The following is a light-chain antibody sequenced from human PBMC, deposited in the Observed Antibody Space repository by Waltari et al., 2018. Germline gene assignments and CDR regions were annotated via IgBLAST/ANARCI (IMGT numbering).Light chain of an antibody. V-gene: IGLV2-14*01. CDR3: SSYTSSSTFRYV. Sequence: QSALTQPASVSGSPGQSITLSCTGTSSDVGGYNYVSWYQQHPGKAPKLMIYDVSKRPSGVSNRFSGSKSGNTASLTISGLQAEDEADYYCSSYTSSSTFRYVFGTGTKVTVL. CDR1: SSDVGGYNY. J-gene: IGLJ1*01. CDR2: DVS.